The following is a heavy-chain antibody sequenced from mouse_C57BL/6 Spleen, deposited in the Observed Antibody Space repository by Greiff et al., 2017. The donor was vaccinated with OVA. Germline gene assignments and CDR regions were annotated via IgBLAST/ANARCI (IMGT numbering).Heavy chain of an antibody. V-gene: IGHV1-50*01. CDR1: GYTFTSYW. CDR2: IDPSDSYT. CDR3: ARRRDYGSSWYFDV. D-gene: IGHD1-1*01. J-gene: IGHJ1*03. Sequence: VQLQQPGAELVKPGASVKLSCKASGYTFTSYWMQWVKQRPGQGLEWIGEIDPSDSYTNYNQKFKGKATLTVDTSSSTAYMQLSSLTSEDSAVYYCARRRDYGSSWYFDVWGTGTTVTVSS.